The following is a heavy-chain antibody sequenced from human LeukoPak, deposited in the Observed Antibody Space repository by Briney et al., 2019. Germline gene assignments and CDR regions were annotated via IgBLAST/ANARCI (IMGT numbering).Heavy chain of an antibody. D-gene: IGHD3-10*01. CDR3: ARYVVYGSGKYYFDY. V-gene: IGHV4-39*01. CDR2: INYSGST. Sequence: TSETLSLTCTVSGGSVSSTTYFWSWMRQPPGKGLEWIASINYSGSTYYNPSLKSRVTISVDTTDNQFSLKLSSVTAADTAVYYCARYVVYGSGKYYFDYWGQGTLVTVSS. J-gene: IGHJ4*02. CDR1: GGSVSSTTYF.